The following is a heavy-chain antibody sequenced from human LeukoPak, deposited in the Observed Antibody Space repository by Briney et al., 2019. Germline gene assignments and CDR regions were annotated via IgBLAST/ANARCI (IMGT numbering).Heavy chain of an antibody. J-gene: IGHJ6*03. CDR3: ARDGLMDV. Sequence: GRSLRLSCVASGFTFSSYSMNWVRQAPGKGQEWISYISSNSSTKFYADSVKGRFTISRDNAKNSLYVQMNSLRAEDTAIYYCARDGLMDVWGTGTTVTVSS. V-gene: IGHV3-48*01. CDR2: ISSNSSTK. CDR1: GFTFSSYS.